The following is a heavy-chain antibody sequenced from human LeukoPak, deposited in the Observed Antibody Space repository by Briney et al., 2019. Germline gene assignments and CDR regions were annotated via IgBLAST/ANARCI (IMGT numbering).Heavy chain of an antibody. Sequence: SETLSLTCTVSGGSVTKTSSYWGWIRQSPGKGLEWIGSIFDNENSFYRSSLRGRLTMSVDTSKNHFSLQLTSVTAADTAVYYCAKSNGYGLIDIWGQGTMVTVSS. V-gene: IGHV4-39*02. CDR2: IFDNENS. J-gene: IGHJ3*02. CDR3: AKSNGYGLIDI. D-gene: IGHD3-22*01. CDR1: GGSVTKTSSY.